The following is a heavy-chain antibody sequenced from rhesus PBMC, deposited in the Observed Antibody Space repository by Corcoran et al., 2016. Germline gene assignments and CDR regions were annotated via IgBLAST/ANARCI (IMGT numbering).Heavy chain of an antibody. CDR3: ARDLTSGSYYCDY. CDR2: IIGSSCST. V-gene: IGHV4-65*01. Sequence: QVQLPESGPGLVKPSETLSLTCAVSGGSVSSSHWWSWIRPPPGKGLEWIGYIIGSSCSTYYNPYLKSRVTISTDTSKNQFSLKLSSVTAADTAVDYCARDLTSGSYYCDYWGQGVLVTVSS. CDR1: GGSVSSSHW. J-gene: IGHJ4*01. D-gene: IGHD3-16*01.